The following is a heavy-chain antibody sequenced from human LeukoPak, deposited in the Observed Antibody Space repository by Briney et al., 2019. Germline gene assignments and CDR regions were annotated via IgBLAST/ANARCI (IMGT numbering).Heavy chain of an antibody. V-gene: IGHV3-30-3*01. J-gene: IGHJ5*02. D-gene: IGHD2-15*01. CDR2: ISYDGSNK. CDR3: AREVVVAATTWFDP. Sequence: GGSLRLSCAASGFTFSSYAMHWVRQAPGKGLEWVAVISYDGSNKYYADSVKGRFTISRDNSKNTLYLQMNSLRAEDTAVYYCAREVVVAATTWFDPWGQGTLVTVSS. CDR1: GFTFSSYA.